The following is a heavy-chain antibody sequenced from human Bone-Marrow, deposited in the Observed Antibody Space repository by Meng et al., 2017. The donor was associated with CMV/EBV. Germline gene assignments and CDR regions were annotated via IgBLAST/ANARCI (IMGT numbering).Heavy chain of an antibody. CDR3: ARGPRYYDFWSGYRWFDP. Sequence: SETLSLTCAVYGGSLSDYWWNWIRQSPGKGLEWIGEVIYSGGTNYNPSLKSQVTISVDTSKNQFSLKLSSVTAADTAVYYCARGPRYYDFWSGYRWFDPWGQGTLVTVSS. CDR1: GGSLSDYW. J-gene: IGHJ5*02. V-gene: IGHV4-34*01. CDR2: VIYSGGT. D-gene: IGHD3-3*01.